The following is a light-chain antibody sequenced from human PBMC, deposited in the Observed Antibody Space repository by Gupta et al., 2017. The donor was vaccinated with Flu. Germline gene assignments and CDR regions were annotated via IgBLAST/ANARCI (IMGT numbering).Light chain of an antibody. J-gene: IGKJ1*01. CDR3: MQARQNQWT. Sequence: DIVSTQSLLSLAVTPGEPASISRRSSQSLLNTNGYNYVDWYLQKPGQSPQLLICLGSNRASGVPDRFSGSGSGTDFTLKISRVEAEDVGVYYCMQARQNQWTFGQGTKVEI. CDR1: QSLLNTNGYNY. V-gene: IGKV2-28*01. CDR2: LGS.